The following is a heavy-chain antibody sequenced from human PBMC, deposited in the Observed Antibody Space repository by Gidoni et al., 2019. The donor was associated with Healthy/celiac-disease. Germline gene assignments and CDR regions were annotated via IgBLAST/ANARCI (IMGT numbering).Heavy chain of an antibody. Sequence: QVQLQQWGAGLFKPSATLSLTCAVYGGSFSGYYWSWIRHPPGKGLEWIGEINHSGSTNYNPSLKSRVTISVDTSKNQFSLKLSSVTAADTAVYYCARRAKYSSSWYWWFDPWGQGTLVTVSS. CDR3: ARRAKYSSSWYWWFDP. CDR2: INHSGST. CDR1: GGSFSGYY. V-gene: IGHV4-34*01. D-gene: IGHD6-13*01. J-gene: IGHJ5*02.